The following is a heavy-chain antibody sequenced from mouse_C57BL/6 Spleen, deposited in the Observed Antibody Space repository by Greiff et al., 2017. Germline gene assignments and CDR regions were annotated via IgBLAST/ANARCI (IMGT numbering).Heavy chain of an antibody. J-gene: IGHJ4*01. Sequence: QVQLQQSDAELVKPGASVKISCKVSGYTFTDHTIHWMKQRPEQGLEWIGYIYPRDGSTKYNEKFKGKATLTADKSSSTAYMQLNSLTSEDSAVYFCARRFYDYDGGYAMDYWGQGTSVTVSS. CDR1: GYTFTDHT. D-gene: IGHD2-4*01. CDR3: ARRFYDYDGGYAMDY. CDR2: IYPRDGST. V-gene: IGHV1-78*01.